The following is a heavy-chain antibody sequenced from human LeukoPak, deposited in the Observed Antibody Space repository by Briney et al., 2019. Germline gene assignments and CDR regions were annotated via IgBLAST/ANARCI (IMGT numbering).Heavy chain of an antibody. Sequence: ASVKVSCKASGYTFTGYYMHWVRQAPGQGLEWMGWINPNSGGTNYAQKFQGRVTMTRDTSINTAYMELSRLRSDDTAVYYCAREAGGSGSYYSTFGLDYWGQGTLVTVSS. CDR3: AREAGGSGSYYSTFGLDY. V-gene: IGHV1-2*02. CDR1: GYTFTGYY. CDR2: INPNSGGT. D-gene: IGHD3-10*01. J-gene: IGHJ4*02.